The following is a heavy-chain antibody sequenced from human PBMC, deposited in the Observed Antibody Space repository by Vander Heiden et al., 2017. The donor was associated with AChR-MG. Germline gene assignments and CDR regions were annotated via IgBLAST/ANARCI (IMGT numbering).Heavy chain of an antibody. CDR3: ARPYYDFWSGYSGYYYYYMDV. J-gene: IGHJ6*03. V-gene: IGHV4-39*01. CDR2: IYYSGST. D-gene: IGHD3-3*01. CDR1: GGSIRSSRYY. Sequence: QLQLQESGPGLVKPSETLSLTCTVSGGSIRSSRYYWGRIRKPPGKGLEWIGSIYYSGSTYYNPSLKSRVTISVDTSKNQFSLKLSSVTAADTAVYYCARPYYDFWSGYSGYYYYYMDVWGKGTTVTVSS.